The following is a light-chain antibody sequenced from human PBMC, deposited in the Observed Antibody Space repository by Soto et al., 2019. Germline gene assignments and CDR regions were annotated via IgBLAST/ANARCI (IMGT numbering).Light chain of an antibody. CDR1: RSDIGASNS. Sequence: QSVLTQPASVSGSPGQSITISCAGTRSDIGASNSVSWYQHLPGRSPPLIIYEATNRPSGVSERFSGSKAGDTASLTISGLQADDESEYFCISYKTDDTFVFGGGTKLTVL. J-gene: IGLJ1*01. V-gene: IGLV2-14*01. CDR2: EAT. CDR3: ISYKTDDTFV.